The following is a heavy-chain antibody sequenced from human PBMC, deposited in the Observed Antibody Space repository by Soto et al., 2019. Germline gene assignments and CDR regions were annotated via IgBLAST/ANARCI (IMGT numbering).Heavy chain of an antibody. CDR3: ATGGPRGMGATMDY. CDR1: GYTFTSYA. D-gene: IGHD1-26*01. Sequence: ASVKGSCKASGYTFTSYAMHWVRQAPGQRLEWMGWINAGNGNTKYSQKFQGRVTITRDTSASTAYMELSSLRSEDTAVYYCATGGPRGMGATMDYWGQGTLVTVSS. J-gene: IGHJ4*02. CDR2: INAGNGNT. V-gene: IGHV1-3*01.